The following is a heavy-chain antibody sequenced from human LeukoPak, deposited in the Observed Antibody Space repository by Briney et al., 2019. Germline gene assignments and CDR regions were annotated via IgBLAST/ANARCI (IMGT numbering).Heavy chain of an antibody. CDR3: ARVSRQDYSDTFGPYRWFDY. CDR1: GFTFSNYW. D-gene: IGHD3-22*01. V-gene: IGHV3-7*01. CDR2: IKQDGSAK. J-gene: IGHJ4*02. Sequence: GGSLRLSCAASGFTFSNYWMSWVRQAPGRGLEWVANIKQDGSAKYFVDSMKGRITISRGNAQNSLYVQVHSLRDEDTAVYYCARVSRQDYSDTFGPYRWFDYWGPGTLVTVSS.